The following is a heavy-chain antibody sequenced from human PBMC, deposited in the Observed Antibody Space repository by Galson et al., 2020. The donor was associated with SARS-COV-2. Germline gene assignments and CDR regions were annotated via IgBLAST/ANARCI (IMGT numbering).Heavy chain of an antibody. CDR2: IIHVFHTA. CDR1: GGTFSNSD. Sequence: SVKVSCKASGGTFSNSDVNWVRQAPGQGLEWLGGIIHVFHTATYAQKFQGRVTITADEPTTTAYMELTSLRSDDTAVYFCVRGEVQTLDYWGHGTLVTVSS. D-gene: IGHD1-1*01. CDR3: VRGEVQTLDY. V-gene: IGHV1-69*13. J-gene: IGHJ4*01.